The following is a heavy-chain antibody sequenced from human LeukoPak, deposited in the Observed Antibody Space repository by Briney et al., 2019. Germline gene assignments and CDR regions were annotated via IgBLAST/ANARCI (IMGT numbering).Heavy chain of an antibody. J-gene: IGHJ5*02. V-gene: IGHV3-30*02. CDR2: IRYDGSNK. Sequence: PGGSLRLSCAASGFTFSSYGMHWVRQAPGKGLEWVAFIRYDGSNKYYADSVKGRFTISRDNSKNTLYLQMNSLRAEDTAVYYCAREGIPSRLEPDNNWFDPWGQGTLVTVSS. CDR3: AREGIPSRLEPDNNWFDP. D-gene: IGHD1-1*01. CDR1: GFTFSSYG.